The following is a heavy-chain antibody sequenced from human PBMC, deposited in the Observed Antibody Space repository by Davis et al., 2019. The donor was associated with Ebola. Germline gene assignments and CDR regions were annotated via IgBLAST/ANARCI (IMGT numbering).Heavy chain of an antibody. V-gene: IGHV5-51*01. CDR1: GYSFTKYW. CDR3: ARQGDYDFIWGTYRYANYYYGMDV. Sequence: KVSCKASGYSFTKYWIGWVRQMPGKGLEWMGIIYPDDSETRYSPSFQGQVTISADKSINTAYLQWSSLKDSDPAMYYCARQGDYDFIWGTYRYANYYYGMDVWGKGTTVTVSS. D-gene: IGHD3-16*02. J-gene: IGHJ6*04. CDR2: IYPDDSET.